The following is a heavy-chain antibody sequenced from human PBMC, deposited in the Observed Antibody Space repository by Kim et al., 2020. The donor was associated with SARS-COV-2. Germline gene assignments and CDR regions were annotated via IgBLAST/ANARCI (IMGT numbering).Heavy chain of an antibody. CDR2: IYYSGST. V-gene: IGHV4-39*01. CDR3: ARQYQNAAADTSLYYYYYGMDV. CDR1: GGSISSSSYY. J-gene: IGHJ6*02. D-gene: IGHD6-13*01. Sequence: SETLSLTCTVSGGSISSSSYYWGWIRQPPGKGLEWIGSIYYSGSTYYNPSLKSRVTISVDTSKNQFSLKLSSVTAADTAVYYCARQYQNAAADTSLYYYYYGMDVWGQGTTVTVSS.